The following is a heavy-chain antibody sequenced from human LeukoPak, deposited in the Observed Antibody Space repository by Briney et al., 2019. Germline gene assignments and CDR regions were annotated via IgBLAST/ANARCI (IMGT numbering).Heavy chain of an antibody. CDR1: GDSINNXX. V-gene: IGHV4-4*07. CDR3: ARDHSRY. J-gene: IGHJ4*02. CDR2: IYTSGST. Sequence: TXSGDSINNXXXXXIRXXAGKGLEWIGRIYTSGSTNYSPSLKSRVSMSVDTSKNQISLQLTSVTAADTAVYYCARDHSRYWGQGTLVTVSS.